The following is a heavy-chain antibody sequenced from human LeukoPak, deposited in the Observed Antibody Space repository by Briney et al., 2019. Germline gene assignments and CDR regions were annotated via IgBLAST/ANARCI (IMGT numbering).Heavy chain of an antibody. CDR2: INHNGNT. CDR1: YGSFSGYY. Sequence: SETLSLTCTVFYGSFSGYYWTWIRQPPGKGLEWIGEINHNGNTNYNPSLKSRVTISVDTSKDQFSLKLSFVTAADTAVYYCARHGLVAARHAFDIWDQGAMVTVSS. CDR3: ARHGLVAARHAFDI. V-gene: IGHV4-34*01. J-gene: IGHJ3*02. D-gene: IGHD6-6*01.